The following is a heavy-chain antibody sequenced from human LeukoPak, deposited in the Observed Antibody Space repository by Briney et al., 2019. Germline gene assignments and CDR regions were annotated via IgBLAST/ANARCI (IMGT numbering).Heavy chain of an antibody. CDR2: ITGSGGNT. V-gene: IGHV3-23*01. Sequence: PGGSLRLSCAASGFTFNNYGISWVRQAPGKGLEWVAGITGSGGNTYYTDSVKGRVTISRGNSKTTLYLQMNSLRAEDTAVYYCARAGAYYDFWSGYYNFDYWGQGTLVTVSS. J-gene: IGHJ4*02. D-gene: IGHD3-3*01. CDR3: ARAGAYYDFWSGYYNFDY. CDR1: GFTFNNYG.